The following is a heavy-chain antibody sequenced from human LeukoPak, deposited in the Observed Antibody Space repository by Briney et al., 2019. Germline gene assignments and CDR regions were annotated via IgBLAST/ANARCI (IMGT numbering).Heavy chain of an antibody. CDR1: GFTVSSNY. D-gene: IGHD5-12*01. Sequence: PGGSLRLSCAASGFTVSSNYMYWVRQAPGKGLECVSVTYSGGNTHYADSVKGRFTISRDNSKNTVYLQMNSLRVEDTAVYYCASPAGSGYAPGYWGQGTLVTVSS. J-gene: IGHJ4*02. V-gene: IGHV3-66*01. CDR2: TYSGGNT. CDR3: ASPAGSGYAPGY.